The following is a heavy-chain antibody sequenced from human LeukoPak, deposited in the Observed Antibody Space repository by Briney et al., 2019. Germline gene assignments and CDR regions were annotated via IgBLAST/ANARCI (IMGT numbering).Heavy chain of an antibody. D-gene: IGHD4-17*01. J-gene: IGHJ6*02. CDR2: IYYSGST. CDR1: GGSISSSSYY. Sequence: PSETLSLTCTVSGGSISSSSYYWGWIRKPPGKGLEWIGSIYYSGSTYYNPSLKSRVTISVDTSKNQFSLKLSSVTAADTAVYYCAGRITDYGARWYYGMDVWGQGTTVTVSS. CDR3: AGRITDYGARWYYGMDV. V-gene: IGHV4-39*01.